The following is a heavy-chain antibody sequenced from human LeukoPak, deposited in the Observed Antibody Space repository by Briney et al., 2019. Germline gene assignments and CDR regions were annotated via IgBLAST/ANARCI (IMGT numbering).Heavy chain of an antibody. V-gene: IGHV4-59*01. CDR2: IYYGGST. Sequence: PSETLSLTCSVSGDSINSNYWSWMRQPPGKGLERIGYIYYGGSTNYNPSLKSRVSMSVDTSKNQFSLNLSSVTAADTAVYYCARLLAGCPGGRCRAHFDYWGQGTLVTVSS. CDR3: ARLLAGCPGGRCRAHFDY. CDR1: GDSINSNY. D-gene: IGHD2-15*01. J-gene: IGHJ4*02.